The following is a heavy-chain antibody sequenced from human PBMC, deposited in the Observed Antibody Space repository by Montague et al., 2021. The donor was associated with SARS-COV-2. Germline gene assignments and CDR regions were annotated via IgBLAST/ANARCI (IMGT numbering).Heavy chain of an antibody. CDR1: GGSFSGYY. V-gene: IGHV4-34*01. CDR2: INHSGST. D-gene: IGHD6-13*01. J-gene: IGHJ3*02. CDR3: ARERAGQQLVLNDAFDI. Sequence: SETLSLTCAVYGGSFSGYYWSWIRQPPGKGLEWIGEINHSGSTNYNPSLKSRVTISIDTSKNQFSLKLSSVTAADTAVYYCARERAGQQLVLNDAFDIWGQGTMVTVSS.